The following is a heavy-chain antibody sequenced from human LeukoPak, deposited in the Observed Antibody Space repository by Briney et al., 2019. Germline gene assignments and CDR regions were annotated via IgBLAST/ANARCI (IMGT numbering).Heavy chain of an antibody. CDR1: GGSFSGYY. D-gene: IGHD5-12*01. CDR3: ARVGSSIDSYERNGYRGHDAFDL. Sequence: SETLSLTCAVYGGSFSGYYWSWIRQPPGKGLEWIGEINHSGSTNYNPSLNSRLTISLDTSKSHLSLKLTSVTAADTALYYCARVGSSIDSYERNGYRGHDAFDLWGQGTMVTVSS. CDR2: INHSGST. J-gene: IGHJ3*01. V-gene: IGHV4-34*01.